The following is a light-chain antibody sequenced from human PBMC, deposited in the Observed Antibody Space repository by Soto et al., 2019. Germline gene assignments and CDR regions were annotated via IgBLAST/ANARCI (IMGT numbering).Light chain of an antibody. Sequence: DIQMTQSTSSLSASLGDRVTITCRASQSISSWLAWYQQKPGKAPKLLIYKASSLESGVPSRFSGSGSGTEFTLTISSLQPDDFATYYCQQYNSYPWTFGQGTKVDI. CDR3: QQYNSYPWT. CDR1: QSISSW. V-gene: IGKV1-5*03. J-gene: IGKJ1*01. CDR2: KAS.